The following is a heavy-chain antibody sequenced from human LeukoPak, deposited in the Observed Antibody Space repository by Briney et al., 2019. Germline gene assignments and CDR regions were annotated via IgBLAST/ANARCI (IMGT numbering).Heavy chain of an antibody. CDR1: GYTFTSYG. V-gene: IGHV1-18*01. J-gene: IGHJ3*02. D-gene: IGHD3-3*01. Sequence: ASVNVSCKASGYTFTSYGVSWVRQAPGQGLEWMGWISGYNGNTNYAQKFQGRVTMTTDTSTSTAYMELRSLRSDDTAVYYCSIGYDFWSGHPLAFDIWGQGTMVTVSS. CDR3: SIGYDFWSGHPLAFDI. CDR2: ISGYNGNT.